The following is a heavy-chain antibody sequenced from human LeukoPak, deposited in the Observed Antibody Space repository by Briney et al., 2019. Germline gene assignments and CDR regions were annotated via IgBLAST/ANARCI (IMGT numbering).Heavy chain of an antibody. CDR2: LYYMRGA. CDR3: ARHARYPYRSGSGSYYTDAFDL. V-gene: IGHV4-59*01. Sequence: SETLSLTCTVSGGSISGYYWSWSRQPPGKGVEWIGNLYYMRGAWYKSSLKSRVTTSVDTSRNEFSLKLSSVTAADTAVYYCARHARYPYRSGSGSYYTDAFDLWGQGTLVTVSS. D-gene: IGHD3-10*01. J-gene: IGHJ3*01. CDR1: GGSISGYY.